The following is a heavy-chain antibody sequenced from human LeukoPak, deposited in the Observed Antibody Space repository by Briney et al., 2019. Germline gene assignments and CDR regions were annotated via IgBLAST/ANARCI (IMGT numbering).Heavy chain of an antibody. J-gene: IGHJ4*02. D-gene: IGHD1-1*01. V-gene: IGHV1-18*01. CDR2: ISTYNGST. CDR3: AREPLQLEHLYYFDY. CDR1: GYTFTNYG. Sequence: GASVKVSCKASGYTFTNYGMSWVRQAPGQGLEWMGWISTYNGSTNYAEKVQGRVTMTTDTSTSTAYMELRSLRSDDTAVYYCAREPLQLEHLYYFDYWGQGTLVTVSS.